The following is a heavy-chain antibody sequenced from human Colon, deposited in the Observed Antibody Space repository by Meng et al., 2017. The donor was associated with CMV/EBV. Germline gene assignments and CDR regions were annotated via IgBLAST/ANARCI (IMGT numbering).Heavy chain of an antibody. J-gene: IGHJ6*02. Sequence: GESLKISCTASGFTFGDFAMHWVRQAPGKGLEWVASVTSGVNTVYYADSVKGRFTISRDNANKSLFLQLDSLRTEDTAVYYCARDRKVLRLGESSLSYSYYYGMDVWGQGTTVTVSS. CDR2: VTSGVNTV. V-gene: IGHV3-48*03. D-gene: IGHD3-16*01. CDR1: GFTFGDFA. CDR3: ARDRKVLRLGESSLSYSYYYGMDV.